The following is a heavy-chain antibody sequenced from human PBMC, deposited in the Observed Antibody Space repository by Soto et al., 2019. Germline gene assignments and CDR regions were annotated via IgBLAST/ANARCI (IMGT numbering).Heavy chain of an antibody. Sequence: PGGSLRLSCAASGFTFSNYWMHWVRQAPGKGLVWVSRINRDGSSASYADSVKGRFTISRDNAKNTLYLQMNSLGAEDTAVYYCARGGLLVPTASPIDFWGQGVLVTVSS. J-gene: IGHJ4*02. CDR3: ARGGLLVPTASPIDF. CDR2: INRDGSSA. V-gene: IGHV3-74*01. D-gene: IGHD2-2*01. CDR1: GFTFSNYW.